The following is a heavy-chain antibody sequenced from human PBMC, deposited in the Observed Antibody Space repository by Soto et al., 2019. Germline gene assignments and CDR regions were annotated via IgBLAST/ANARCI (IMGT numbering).Heavy chain of an antibody. J-gene: IGHJ6*03. Sequence: GGSLRLSCAASGFTFDDYAMHWVRQAPGKGLEWVSGISWNSGSIGYADSVKGRFTISRDNAKNSLYLQMNSLRAEDTALYYCAKDGGKVDIEDYYYMDVWGKGTTVTVSS. V-gene: IGHV3-9*01. D-gene: IGHD5-12*01. CDR1: GFTFDDYA. CDR2: ISWNSGSI. CDR3: AKDGGKVDIEDYYYMDV.